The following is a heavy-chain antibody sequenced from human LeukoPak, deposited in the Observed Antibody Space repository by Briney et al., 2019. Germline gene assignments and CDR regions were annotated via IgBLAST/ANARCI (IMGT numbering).Heavy chain of an antibody. Sequence: SETLSLTCTVSGGSISSYYWSWIRQPPGKGLEWIGYIYYSGSTNYNPSLKSRVTISVDTSENQFSLKLSSVTAADTAVYYCATGIAAAGSDYWGQGTLVTVSS. CDR3: ATGIAAAGSDY. CDR2: IYYSGST. J-gene: IGHJ4*02. D-gene: IGHD6-13*01. V-gene: IGHV4-59*01. CDR1: GGSISSYY.